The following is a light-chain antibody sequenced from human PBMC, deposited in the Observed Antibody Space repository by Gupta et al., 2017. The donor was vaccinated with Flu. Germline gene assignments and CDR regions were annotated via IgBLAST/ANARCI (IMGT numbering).Light chain of an antibody. Sequence: PSSLSASVGDRVTITCRASQSISPIYLNWYQQKPGKAPKLLMYTASTLQSGVPSRFSGSGSGTDFTLTISSLQPEDFATYSCQQSYSSPWTFGQGTKVEVK. CDR2: TAS. V-gene: IGKV1-39*01. CDR3: QQSYSSPWT. J-gene: IGKJ1*01. CDR1: QSISPIY.